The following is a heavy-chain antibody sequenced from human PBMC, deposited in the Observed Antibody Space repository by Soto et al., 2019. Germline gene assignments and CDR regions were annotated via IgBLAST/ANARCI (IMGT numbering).Heavy chain of an antibody. Sequence: EVQLVESGGGLVQPGGSLRLSCAASGYTFSDHHMDCVRQAPGEGLEWVARCRNKAYSHTTEYAASVKGRLTISRDDSKSSLCLQMDSMRADDTAVYYGTSSRGDDRYLDYWCQGALVTVSS. D-gene: IGHD2-21*02. CDR3: TSSRGDDRYLDY. CDR1: GYTFSDHH. J-gene: IGHJ4*02. V-gene: IGHV3-72*01. CDR2: CRNKAYSHTT.